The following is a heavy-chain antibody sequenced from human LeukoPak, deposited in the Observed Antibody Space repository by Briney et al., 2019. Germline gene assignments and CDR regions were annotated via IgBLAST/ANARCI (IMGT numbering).Heavy chain of an antibody. CDR2: IYPGDSDT. CDR1: GYSFTYYW. J-gene: IGHJ4*02. V-gene: IGHV5-51*01. Sequence: GESLKISCKGSGYSFTYYWIGWVRQMPGKGLEWMGIIYPGDSDTRYRPSFQGQVAISVDKSISTAYLQWSSLKASDTAMYYCARQDGNSKYYFDYWGQGTLVTVSS. CDR3: ARQDGNSKYYFDY. D-gene: IGHD1-1*01.